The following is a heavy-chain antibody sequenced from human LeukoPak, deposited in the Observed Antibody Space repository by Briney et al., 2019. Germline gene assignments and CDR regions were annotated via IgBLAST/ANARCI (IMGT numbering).Heavy chain of an antibody. CDR1: GYTFTGYY. CDR3: ARAQLPAVQWYYFDY. D-gene: IGHD2-2*01. Sequence: GASVKVSCKASGYTFTGYYMHRVRQAPGQGLEWMGWINPNSGGTNYAQKFQGRVTMTRDTSISTAYMELSRLRSDDTAVYYCARAQLPAVQWYYFDYWGQGTLVTVSS. V-gene: IGHV1-2*02. J-gene: IGHJ4*02. CDR2: INPNSGGT.